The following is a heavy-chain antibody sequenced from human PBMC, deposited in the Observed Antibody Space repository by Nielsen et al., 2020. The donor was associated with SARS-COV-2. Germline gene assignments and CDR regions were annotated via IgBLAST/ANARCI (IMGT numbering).Heavy chain of an antibody. CDR2: ISASSANI. D-gene: IGHD5-12*01. CDR3: AIDPSYASSWLHYFDF. J-gene: IGHJ4*02. CDR1: GVTFNTYA. V-gene: IGHV3-48*02. Sequence: GGSLRLSCAASGVTFNTYAMNWVRQAPGKGLEWVAYISASSANIHYAASVNGRFTVSRDNAKNSLYLQMNNLRDEDTAVYYCAIDPSYASSWLHYFDFWGQGTLVTVSS.